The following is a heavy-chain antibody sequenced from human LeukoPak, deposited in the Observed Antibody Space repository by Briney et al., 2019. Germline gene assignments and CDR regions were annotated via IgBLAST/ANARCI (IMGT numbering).Heavy chain of an antibody. D-gene: IGHD6-13*01. J-gene: IGHJ3*01. Sequence: EASVKVSCKAFGYTFGTSSITWVRQAPGQRLEWMGWISPNNGNTHYAQRVQGRVTLTTDTSTGTAYLALRSLRSDDTAIYYCTRVRDSNNWWGPFDVWGQGTTVTVSS. V-gene: IGHV1-18*01. CDR1: GYTFGTSS. CDR3: TRVRDSNNWWGPFDV. CDR2: ISPNNGNT.